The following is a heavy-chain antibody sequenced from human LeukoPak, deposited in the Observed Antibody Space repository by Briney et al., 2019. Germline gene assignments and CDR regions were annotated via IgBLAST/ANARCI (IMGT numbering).Heavy chain of an antibody. CDR3: ARVPFIQYSSCWYYFDY. Sequence: GGSLRLSCAASGFTFSSYSMNWVRQAPGKGLEWVSSISSSSSYIYYADSVKGRFTISRDNAKNSLYLQMNSLRAEDTAVYYCARVPFIQYSSCWYYFDYWGQGTLVTVSS. D-gene: IGHD6-13*01. V-gene: IGHV3-21*01. J-gene: IGHJ4*02. CDR2: ISSSSSYI. CDR1: GFTFSSYS.